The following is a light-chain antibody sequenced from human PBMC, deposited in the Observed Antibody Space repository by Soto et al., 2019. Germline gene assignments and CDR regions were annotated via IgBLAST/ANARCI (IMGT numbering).Light chain of an antibody. CDR1: SNDCVGYNS. J-gene: IGLJ1*01. V-gene: IGLV2-18*01. Sequence: QSALTQPPSVSGSPGQSVTISCTGTSNDCVGYNSVSWYQQPPGTAPKLMIYEVSKRPSGVPDRFSGSKSGNTASLTISGLQAADEADYYCSLYTSENAYVYGTGTKLTVL. CDR2: EVS. CDR3: SLYTSENAYV.